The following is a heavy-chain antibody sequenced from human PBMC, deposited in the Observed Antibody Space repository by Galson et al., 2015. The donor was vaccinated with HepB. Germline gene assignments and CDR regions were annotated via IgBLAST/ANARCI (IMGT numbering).Heavy chain of an antibody. V-gene: IGHV3-15*01. CDR2: IKSKTDGGTT. D-gene: IGHD3-10*01. CDR1: GFTFSNAW. CDR3: TTDQIWSDAFDI. Sequence: SLRLSCAASGFTFSNAWMSWVRQAPGKGLEWVGRIKSKTDGGTTDYAAPVKGRFTISRDDSKNTLYLQMNSLKTEDTAVYYCTTDQIWSDAFDIWGQGTMVTVSS. J-gene: IGHJ3*02.